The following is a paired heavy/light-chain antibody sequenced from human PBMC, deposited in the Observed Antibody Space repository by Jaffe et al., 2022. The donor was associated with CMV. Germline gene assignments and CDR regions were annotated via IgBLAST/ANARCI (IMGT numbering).Light chain of an antibody. CDR1: QSLVSSDGVTY. CDR2: KVS. J-gene: IGKJ2*01. CDR3: MQGTHWPYT. V-gene: IGKV2-30*01. Sequence: DVVMTQSPLSLPVTLGQPASISCTSSQSLVSSDGVTYLNWFQQRPGQSPRRLIYKVSNRDSGVPDRFSGSRSGTDFTLKISRVEAEDVGIYYCMQGTHWPYTFGQGTKLEIK.
Heavy chain of an antibody. J-gene: IGHJ4*02. V-gene: IGHV3-9*01. Sequence: EVQLVESGGGLVQPGRSLRLSCAASGFTFRNYAVHWVRQAPAKGLEWVSGLFLETDGTGYADSVKGRFTISRDKSRKSVYLQMNSLRPEDTAIYYCVKDDLPGGADYWGQGTLVTVSS. CDR2: LFLETDGT. CDR3: VKDDLPGGADY. CDR1: GFTFRNYA. D-gene: IGHD2-2*01.